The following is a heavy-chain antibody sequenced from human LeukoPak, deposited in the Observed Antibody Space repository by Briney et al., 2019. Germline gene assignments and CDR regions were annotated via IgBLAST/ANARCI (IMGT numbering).Heavy chain of an antibody. CDR3: ARVVAAIALRDYHYVDV. Sequence: GGSLTLSCSASSFSITDKSMTWVRQAPGKGLECVSIIYSGEVTAYEDSVRGRFTISRDSGTNTLFLQMDNLRVDDTAVYYCARVVAAIALRDYHYVDVWGKGTTVTVSS. J-gene: IGHJ6*03. D-gene: IGHD2-21*02. CDR2: IYSGEVT. CDR1: SFSITDKS. V-gene: IGHV3-53*01.